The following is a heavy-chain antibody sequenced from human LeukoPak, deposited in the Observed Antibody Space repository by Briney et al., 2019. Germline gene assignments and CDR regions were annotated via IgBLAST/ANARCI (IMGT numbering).Heavy chain of an antibody. CDR2: INHSGST. D-gene: IGHD2-2*02. CDR1: GGSFSGYY. CDR3: ARGLGIVGVPAAIRFNPLGQYGMDV. J-gene: IGHJ6*02. Sequence: ASETLSLTCAVYGGSFSGYYWSWIRQPPGKGLEWIGEINHSGSTNYNPSLKSRVTISVDTSKNQFSLKLSSVTAADTAVYYCARGLGIVGVPAAIRFNPLGQYGMDVWGQGTTVTVSS. V-gene: IGHV4-34*01.